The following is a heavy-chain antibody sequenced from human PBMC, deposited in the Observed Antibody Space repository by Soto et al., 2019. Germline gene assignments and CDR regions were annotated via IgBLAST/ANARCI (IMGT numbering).Heavy chain of an antibody. CDR1: GGSLSGFP. V-gene: IGHV4-59*01. J-gene: IGHJ4*02. CDR3: AKVWYSSGWSTLDY. D-gene: IGHD6-19*01. CDR2: IYHTGRS. Sequence: ASETLSLTCSVSGGSLSGFPWIWIRQPPGKGLEWVGYIYHTGRSNYNPSLKSRLTISLDMSRNQFSLQLTSVTAADTAVYYCAKVWYSSGWSTLDYWGQGTLVTVSS.